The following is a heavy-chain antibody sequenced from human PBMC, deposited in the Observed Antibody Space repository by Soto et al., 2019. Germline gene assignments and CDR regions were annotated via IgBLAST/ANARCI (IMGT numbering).Heavy chain of an antibody. D-gene: IGHD2-2*01. V-gene: IGHV1-69*01. Sequence: QVQLVQSGAEVKKPGSSVKVSCKASGGTFSSYAISWVRQAPGQVLEWMGGIIPISDTTNYAQKFQGRVTITADESTSTAYMELSSPRSEDTAVYYCTRSQGSSTSLEIYYYYYYGMDVWGQGTTVTVSS. CDR2: IIPISDTT. J-gene: IGHJ6*02. CDR3: TRSQGSSTSLEIYYYYYYGMDV. CDR1: GGTFSSYA.